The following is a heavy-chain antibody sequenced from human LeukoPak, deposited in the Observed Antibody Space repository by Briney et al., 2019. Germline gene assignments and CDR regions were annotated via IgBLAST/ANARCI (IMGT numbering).Heavy chain of an antibody. J-gene: IGHJ5*02. CDR1: GGSISSGSYY. CDR2: IFYSGST. CDR3: AGLRGYSNP. Sequence: SETLSLTCTVSGGSISSGSYYWGWIRQPPGKGLEWIGSIFYSGSTYYNPSLKSRVTISVDTSKSQFSLKLNSVTAADTAVYYCAGLRGYSNPWGQGTLVTVSS. V-gene: IGHV4-39*01. D-gene: IGHD5-18*01.